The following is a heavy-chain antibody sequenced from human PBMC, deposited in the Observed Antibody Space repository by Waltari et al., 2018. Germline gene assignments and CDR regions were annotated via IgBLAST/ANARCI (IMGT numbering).Heavy chain of an antibody. CDR2: ISYSGAI. J-gene: IGHJ3*01. CDR3: ATYVGASVGTAAFDV. V-gene: IGHV4-39*01. Sequence: QLHLQESGPGLVKPSETLSLTCSVSGGSIPSTRHNWGWIRQPPGKGLEWTGTISYSGAIYNNPSLKSRLTISVDTSKNQFSLKLSSVTAADTALYYCATYVGASVGTAAFDVWGQGTMVTVSS. CDR1: GGSIPSTRHN. D-gene: IGHD3-16*01.